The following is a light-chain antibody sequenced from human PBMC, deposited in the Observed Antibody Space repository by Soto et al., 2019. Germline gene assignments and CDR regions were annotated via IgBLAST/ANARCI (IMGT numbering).Light chain of an antibody. CDR3: QQRSNSPPTWT. J-gene: IGKJ1*01. CDR2: DVS. CDR1: QSVGGS. V-gene: IGKV3-11*01. Sequence: EIVLTQSPGTLSLSPGDTATLSCRASQSVGGSLAWYQQKPGQPPRLLVYDVSNRATGIPARFSGSGSTTDFTLTISTLEPEDFAVYYCQQRSNSPPTWTFGQGPKVDIK.